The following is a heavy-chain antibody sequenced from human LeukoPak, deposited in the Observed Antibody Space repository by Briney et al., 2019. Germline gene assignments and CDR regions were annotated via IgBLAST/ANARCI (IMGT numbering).Heavy chain of an antibody. Sequence: GGSLRLSCAASGFTLSSYGMNWVRQAPGKGLEWVSTISGSGGRTYYADSAKGRFTISRDNSKNTLYLQMNSLRAEDTAVYYCAKEDPSHYFDYWGQGTLVTVSS. CDR2: ISGSGGRT. V-gene: IGHV3-23*01. CDR1: GFTLSSYG. J-gene: IGHJ4*02. CDR3: AKEDPSHYFDY.